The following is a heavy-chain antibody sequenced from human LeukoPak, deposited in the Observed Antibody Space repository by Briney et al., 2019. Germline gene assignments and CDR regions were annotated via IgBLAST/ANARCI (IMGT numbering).Heavy chain of an antibody. V-gene: IGHV4-61*02. CDR2: IYTTGST. CDR3: ARAIAAAGLDP. Sequence: PSETLSLTCTVSGGSISSGNYYWSWIRQPAGKGLEWIGRIYTTGSTNYNPSLKSRVTISVDTSKNQFSLKLNSVTAADTAVYYCARAIAAAGLDPWGQGTLVTVSS. J-gene: IGHJ5*02. CDR1: GGSISSGNYY. D-gene: IGHD6-13*01.